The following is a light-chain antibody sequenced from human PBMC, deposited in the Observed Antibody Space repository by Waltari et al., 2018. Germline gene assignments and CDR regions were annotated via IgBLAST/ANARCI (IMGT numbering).Light chain of an antibody. CDR1: QSVLYSSNNKNY. V-gene: IGKV4-1*01. Sequence: DIVMTQSPDSLAVSLGERATINCKSSQSVLYSSNNKNYLAWYQQKSGQPPKLLIYWASTRESGVPDRFSGSGSATHFTHTISSLQAADVAVYYCQQYYSTPWTFGPGTKVEIK. CDR2: WAS. CDR3: QQYYSTPWT. J-gene: IGKJ1*01.